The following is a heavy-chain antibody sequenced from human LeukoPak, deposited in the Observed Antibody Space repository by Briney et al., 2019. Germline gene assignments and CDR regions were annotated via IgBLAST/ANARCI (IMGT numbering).Heavy chain of an antibody. CDR1: GGTFSSYA. D-gene: IGHD5-18*01. J-gene: IGHJ4*02. Sequence: ASVKVSCKASGGTFSSYAISWVRQAPGQALEWMGGIIPIFGTANYAQKFQGRVTITADESTSPAHMELSSVGSEDTGVYYCASSVDTAMEWYYFDYWGQGTLVTVSS. V-gene: IGHV1-69*13. CDR2: IIPIFGTA. CDR3: ASSVDTAMEWYYFDY.